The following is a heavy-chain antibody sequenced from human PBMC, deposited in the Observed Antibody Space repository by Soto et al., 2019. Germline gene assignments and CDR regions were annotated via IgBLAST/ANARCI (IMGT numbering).Heavy chain of an antibody. Sequence: LSLTCAVYGGSFSGYYWSWIRQPPGKGLEWIGEINHSGSTNYNPSLKSRVTISVDTSKNQFSLKLSSVTAADTAVYYCARRPGEYYDFWSGYHYGMDVCGQGPTVTVYS. CDR3: ARRPGEYYDFWSGYHYGMDV. V-gene: IGHV4-34*01. J-gene: IGHJ6*02. CDR2: INHSGST. CDR1: GGSFSGYY. D-gene: IGHD3-3*01.